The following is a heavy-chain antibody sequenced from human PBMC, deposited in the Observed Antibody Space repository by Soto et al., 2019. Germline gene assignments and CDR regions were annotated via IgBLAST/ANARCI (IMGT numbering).Heavy chain of an antibody. CDR2: TYHSGST. V-gene: IGHV4-4*02. J-gene: IGHJ6*02. Sequence: PSETLSLTCAVSGGSISSSNWWSWVRQPPGKGLAWIGETYHSGSTNYNPSLKSRVTISVDKSKNQFSLKLSSVTAADTAVYYCARDTIMITFGGVIATYYYYGMDVWGQGTTVTVSS. CDR1: GGSISSSNW. D-gene: IGHD3-16*02. CDR3: ARDTIMITFGGVIATYYYYGMDV.